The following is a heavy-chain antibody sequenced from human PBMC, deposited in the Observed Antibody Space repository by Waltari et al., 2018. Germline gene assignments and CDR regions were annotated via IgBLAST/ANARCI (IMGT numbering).Heavy chain of an antibody. CDR1: GGSISSESYY. D-gene: IGHD3-9*01. J-gene: IGHJ5*02. CDR2: ISYSGST. Sequence: QLQLQESGPGLVKPSETLSLPCTVSGGSISSESYYWGLIRQPPGKGLELIGIISYSGSTYYNPSLKSRVTISVDTSKNQFSLKLSSVTAADTAVYYCARLSYHIVTGYGWFDPWGLGTLVTVSS. V-gene: IGHV4-39*01. CDR3: ARLSYHIVTGYGWFDP.